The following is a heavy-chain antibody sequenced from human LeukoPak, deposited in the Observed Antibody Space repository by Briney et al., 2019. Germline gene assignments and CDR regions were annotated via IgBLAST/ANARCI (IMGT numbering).Heavy chain of an antibody. V-gene: IGHV4-34*01. J-gene: IGHJ4*02. CDR3: ASGYSYDLFDY. D-gene: IGHD5-18*01. Sequence: PSETLSLTCAVYGGSFSGYYWSWIRQPPGKGLEWIGEINHSGSTNYDPSLKSRVTISVDTSKNQFSLKLSSVTAADTAVYYCASGYSYDLFDYWGQGTLVTVSS. CDR1: GGSFSGYY. CDR2: INHSGST.